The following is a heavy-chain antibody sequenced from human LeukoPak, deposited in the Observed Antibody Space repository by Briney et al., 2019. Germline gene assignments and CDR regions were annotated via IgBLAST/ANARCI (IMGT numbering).Heavy chain of an antibody. CDR3: ASERMVRGSIDY. CDR1: GGSISSSSYY. J-gene: IGHJ4*02. V-gene: IGHV4-39*01. D-gene: IGHD3-10*01. Sequence: PSETLSLTCTVSGGSISSSSYYWGWIRQPPGKGLEWIGSIYYSGSTYYNPSLKSRVTISVDTSKNQFSLKLSSVTAADTAVYYCASERMVRGSIDYWGQGTLVTVSS. CDR2: IYYSGST.